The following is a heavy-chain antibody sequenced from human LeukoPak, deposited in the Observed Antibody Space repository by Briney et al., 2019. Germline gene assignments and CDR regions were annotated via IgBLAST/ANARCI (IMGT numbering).Heavy chain of an antibody. V-gene: IGHV3-33*01. CDR3: ARDSEFDSSGYSPPLQY. J-gene: IGHJ4*02. D-gene: IGHD3-22*01. CDR2: IWYDGSDK. Sequence: PGGSLRLSCAASRFTFSNYGMHWVRQAPGKGLEWVAVIWYDGSDKYYADPVKGRFTISRDNSKNTLYLQMNSLRAEDTAVYYCARDSEFDSSGYSPPLQYWGQGTLVTVSS. CDR1: RFTFSNYG.